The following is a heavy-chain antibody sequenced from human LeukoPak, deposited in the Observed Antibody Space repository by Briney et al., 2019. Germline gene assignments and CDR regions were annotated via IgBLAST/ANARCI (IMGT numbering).Heavy chain of an antibody. CDR2: INPNSGGT. CDR3: ARRESSSGYPPYYYYMDV. J-gene: IGHJ6*03. V-gene: IGHV1-2*02. Sequence: GASVKVSCKASGYTFTGYYMHWVRQAPGQGLEWMGWINPNSGGTNYAQKVQGRVTMTTDTSTSTAYMELRSLRSDNTAVYYCARRESSSGYPPYYYYMDVWGKGTTVTVSS. CDR1: GYTFTGYY. D-gene: IGHD3-22*01.